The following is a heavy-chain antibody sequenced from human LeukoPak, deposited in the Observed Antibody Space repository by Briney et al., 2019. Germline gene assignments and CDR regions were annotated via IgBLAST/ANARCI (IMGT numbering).Heavy chain of an antibody. V-gene: IGHV1-2*02. CDR3: ARDRGPVDSSSWYIDY. CDR2: INPNSGGT. D-gene: IGHD6-13*01. CDR1: GYTFTGYY. Sequence: ASVKVSCKASGYTFTGYYMHWVRQAPGQGLEWMGWINPNSGGTNYAQKFQGRVTMTRDTSISTAYMELSRLRSDYTAVYYCARDRGPVDSSSWYIDYWGQGTLVTVSS. J-gene: IGHJ4*02.